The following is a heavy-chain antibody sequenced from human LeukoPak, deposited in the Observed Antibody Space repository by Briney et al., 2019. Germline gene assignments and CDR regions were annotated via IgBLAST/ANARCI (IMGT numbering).Heavy chain of an antibody. CDR3: ARARGYSYNPLFDC. V-gene: IGHV3-21*01. CDR1: GFTFSSYS. Sequence: PGGSLRLSCVASGFTFSSYSMNWVRQAPGKGLEWVSSISSSSSYIYYADSVKGRFTISRDNAKNSLFLQMNILRAADTAVYYCARARGYSYNPLFDCWGQGTLVTVSS. J-gene: IGHJ4*02. CDR2: ISSSSSYI. D-gene: IGHD5-18*01.